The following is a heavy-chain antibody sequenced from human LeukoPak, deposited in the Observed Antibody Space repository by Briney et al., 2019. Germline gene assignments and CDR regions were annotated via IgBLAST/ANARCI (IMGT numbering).Heavy chain of an antibody. D-gene: IGHD2-15*01. J-gene: IGHJ5*02. CDR2: IKQDGSEK. Sequence: PGGSLRLSCAASGFTFGSYWMSWVRQAPGKGLEWVANIKQDGSEKYYVDSVKGRFTISRDNAKNSLYLQMNSLRAEDTAVYYCARDFVVGPQKWSWFDPWGQGTLVTVSS. CDR1: GFTFGSYW. CDR3: ARDFVVGPQKWSWFDP. V-gene: IGHV3-7*01.